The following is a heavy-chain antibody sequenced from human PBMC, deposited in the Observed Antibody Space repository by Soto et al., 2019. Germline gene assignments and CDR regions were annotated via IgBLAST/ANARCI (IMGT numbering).Heavy chain of an antibody. CDR1: GGTFSSYT. Sequence: SVKVSCKASGGTFSSYTISWVRQAPGQGLEWMGRIIPILGIANYAQKFQGRVTITADKSTSTDYMELSSLRSEDTAVYYCARMRRSCSSTNCSIDYWGQATLVTVSS. CDR2: IIPILGIA. J-gene: IGHJ4*02. V-gene: IGHV1-69*02. CDR3: ARMRRSCSSTNCSIDY. D-gene: IGHD2-2*01.